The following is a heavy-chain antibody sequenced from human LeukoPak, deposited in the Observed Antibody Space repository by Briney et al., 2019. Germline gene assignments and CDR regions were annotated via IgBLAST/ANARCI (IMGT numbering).Heavy chain of an antibody. CDR1: GGSISSYY. D-gene: IGHD3-3*01. Sequence: SETLSLTCTVSGGSISSYYWSWIRQPAGKGLEWIGRIYTSGSTNYNPSLKSRVTMSVDTSKNQFSLKLSSVTAADTAVYYCARECAEGLLVWLMNQGAPLDYDYYDM. CDR2: IYTSGST. V-gene: IGHV4-4*07. J-gene: IGHJ6*03. CDR3: ARECAEGLLVWLMNQGAPLDYDYYDM.